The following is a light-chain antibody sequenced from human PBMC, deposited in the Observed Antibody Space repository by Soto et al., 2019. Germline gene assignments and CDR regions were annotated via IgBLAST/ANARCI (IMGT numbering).Light chain of an antibody. CDR3: QQYNKWPWP. V-gene: IGKV3-15*01. Sequence: KEWADTVSLYPGERPISSCRASQSVTSNLAWYQQKPGQAPRLLIYGAFTRATGVPARFSGSGSGIEFTLSISSLQSEDFAVYCCQQYNKWPWPFGQGTKV. CDR2: GAF. CDR1: QSVTSN. J-gene: IGKJ1*01.